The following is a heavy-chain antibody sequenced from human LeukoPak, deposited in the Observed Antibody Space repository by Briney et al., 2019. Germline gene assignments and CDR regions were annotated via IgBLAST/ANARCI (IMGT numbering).Heavy chain of an antibody. V-gene: IGHV3-30*02. CDR2: IRYDGKME. CDR1: GFIFSSYG. D-gene: IGHD3-9*01. CDR3: AKKAPGDWVPLDS. Sequence: GGSLRLSCAASGFIFSSYGMHWVRQAPGKGLEWVVYIRYDGKMEDYAESVKGRFIISRDNSKSTLYLQLNSLRIEDTAVFYCAKKAPGDWVPLDSWGQGTLVTVSS. J-gene: IGHJ4*02.